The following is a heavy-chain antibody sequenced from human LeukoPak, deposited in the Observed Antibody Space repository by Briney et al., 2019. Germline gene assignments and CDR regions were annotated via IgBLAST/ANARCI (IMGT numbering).Heavy chain of an antibody. CDR2: IRYDGSNK. D-gene: IGHD3-10*01. V-gene: IGHV3-30*02. CDR1: GFTFSTYE. J-gene: IGHJ6*03. CDR3: ATGGRRSAINMIRGVGAGYHYLDV. Sequence: PGGSLRLSCAASGFTFSTYEMDWVRQAPGKGLEWVAFIRYDGSNKYYADSVKGRFTISRDNSKNTLYLQMSSLRAEDTALYYCATGGRRSAINMIRGVGAGYHYLDVWGKGTTVTISS.